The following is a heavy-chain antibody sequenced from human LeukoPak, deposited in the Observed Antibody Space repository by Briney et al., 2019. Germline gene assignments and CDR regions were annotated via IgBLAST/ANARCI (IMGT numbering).Heavy chain of an antibody. J-gene: IGHJ4*02. CDR3: ASEDPGIVGYYFDY. Sequence: GGSLRLSCAASGFTFSSYSMNWVRQAPGKGLEWVSSISSSSSYIYYADSVKGRFTISRDNAKNSLYLQMNSLRAEDTAVYYCASEDPGIVGYYFDYWGQGTLVSVSS. D-gene: IGHD1-26*01. CDR2: ISSSSSYI. CDR1: GFTFSSYS. V-gene: IGHV3-21*01.